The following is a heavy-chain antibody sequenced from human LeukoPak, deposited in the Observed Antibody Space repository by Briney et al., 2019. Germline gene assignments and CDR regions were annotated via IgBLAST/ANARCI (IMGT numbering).Heavy chain of an antibody. CDR2: IYTSGST. Sequence: SQTLSLTCTVSGGSISSGSYYWSWIRQPAGKGLEWIGRIYTSGSTNYNPSLKSRVTISVDTSKNQFSLKLSSVTAADTAVYYCARGGREYDFWSGYRSLTYFDYWGQGTLVTVSS. V-gene: IGHV4-61*02. J-gene: IGHJ4*02. D-gene: IGHD3-3*01. CDR3: ARGGREYDFWSGYRSLTYFDY. CDR1: GGSISSGSYY.